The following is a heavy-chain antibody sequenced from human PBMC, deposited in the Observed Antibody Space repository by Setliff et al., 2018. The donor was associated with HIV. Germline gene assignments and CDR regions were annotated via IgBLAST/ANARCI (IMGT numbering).Heavy chain of an antibody. D-gene: IGHD2-15*01. J-gene: IGHJ4*02. CDR3: ARATATWLVDN. V-gene: IGHV4-59*01. CDR2: IYYRGGT. CDR1: GASISSYY. Sequence: SETLSLTCNVSGASISSYYWSWIRQPPGRGLEWIGYIYYRGGTNYNPSLKSRLTISVDAAKNQFSLKLSSVTTADTAVYYCARATATWLVDNWGQGTLVTVSS.